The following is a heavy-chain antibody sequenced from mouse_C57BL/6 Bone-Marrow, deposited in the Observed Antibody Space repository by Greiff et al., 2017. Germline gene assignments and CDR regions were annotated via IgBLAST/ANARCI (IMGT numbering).Heavy chain of an antibody. CDR2: INPGSGGT. V-gene: IGHV1-54*01. CDR3: ARSGGNYPLAMDY. J-gene: IGHJ4*01. CDR1: GYAFTNYL. Sequence: VQLQESGAELVRPGTSVKVSCKASGYAFTNYLIEWVKQRPGQGLEWIGVINPGSGGTNYNEKFKGKATLTADKSSSTAYMQLSSLTSEDSAVYFGARSGGNYPLAMDYWGQGTSVTGSS. D-gene: IGHD2-1*01.